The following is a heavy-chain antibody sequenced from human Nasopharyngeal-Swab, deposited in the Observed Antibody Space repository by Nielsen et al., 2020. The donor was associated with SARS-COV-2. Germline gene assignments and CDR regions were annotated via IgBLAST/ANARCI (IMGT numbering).Heavy chain of an antibody. J-gene: IGHJ4*02. Sequence: WIRQPPGKGLEWIGEIYHSGSTNYNPSLKSRVTISVDKSKNQFSLKLSSVTAADTAVYYCAREYSSSDYYDYWGQGTLVTVSS. V-gene: IGHV4-4*02. CDR3: AREYSSSDYYDY. D-gene: IGHD6-6*01. CDR2: IYHSGST.